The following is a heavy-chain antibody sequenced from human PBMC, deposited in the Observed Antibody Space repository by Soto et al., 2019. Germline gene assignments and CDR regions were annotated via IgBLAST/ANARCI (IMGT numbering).Heavy chain of an antibody. D-gene: IGHD3-3*01. CDR2: ISGYNGNT. V-gene: IGHV1-18*01. CDR3: ARILGSFYAFDP. Sequence: QVQLVQSGAEVKKPGASVKVSCKASGYTFTSYGVSWVRQAPGHGLEWMGWISGYNGNTNYAQNLQGRVTMTTDTSTRTAYMELRSLRSHDTAVYYCARILGSFYAFDPWGQGTLVTVSS. CDR1: GYTFTSYG. J-gene: IGHJ5*02.